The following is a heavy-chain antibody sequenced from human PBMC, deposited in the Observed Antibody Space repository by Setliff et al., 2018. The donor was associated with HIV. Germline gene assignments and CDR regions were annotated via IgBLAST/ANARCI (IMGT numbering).Heavy chain of an antibody. CDR3: ATTPPHTFWYFDL. CDR2: FDPQDGKT. Sequence: ASVKVSCKISGYTLTEVSMHWVRQAPGKGLEWMGYFDPQDGKTIYAQKFLGRATITADESTGTAYMKLDSLTPEDTAVYYCATTPPHTFWYFDLWGRGTLVTVSS. V-gene: IGHV1-24*01. CDR1: GYTLTEVS. J-gene: IGHJ2*01.